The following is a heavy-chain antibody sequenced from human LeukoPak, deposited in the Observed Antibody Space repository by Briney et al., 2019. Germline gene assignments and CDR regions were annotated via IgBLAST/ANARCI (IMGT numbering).Heavy chain of an antibody. D-gene: IGHD5/OR15-5a*01. CDR3: ARGPLLDY. J-gene: IGHJ4*02. CDR1: GFTFSSYA. V-gene: IGHV3-30*15. Sequence: GGSLRLSCAASGFTFSSYAMHWVRQAPGKGLEWVAVISYDGSNKYYADSVKGRFTISRDNSKNTLYLQMSSLRAEDTAVYYCARGPLLDYWGQGTLVTVSS. CDR2: ISYDGSNK.